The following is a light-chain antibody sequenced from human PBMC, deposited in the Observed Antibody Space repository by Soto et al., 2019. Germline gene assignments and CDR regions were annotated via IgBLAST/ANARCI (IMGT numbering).Light chain of an antibody. CDR3: QQCGSSPWT. V-gene: IGKV3-20*01. J-gene: IGKJ1*01. CDR2: GAS. Sequence: EIVLTQSPGTLSLSPGERATLSCRASQSVSKSYLAWYQQKPGQAPRLLIYGASSRATGIPDRFSGSGSGTDFTLTISRLEPEDFAVYYCQQCGSSPWTFGQGTKVEI. CDR1: QSVSKSY.